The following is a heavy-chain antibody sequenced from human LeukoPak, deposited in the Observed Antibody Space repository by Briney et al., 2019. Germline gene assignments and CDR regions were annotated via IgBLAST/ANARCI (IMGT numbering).Heavy chain of an antibody. D-gene: IGHD2-15*01. J-gene: IGHJ4*02. Sequence: ASVKVSCKASGYTFTSYYMHWVRQAPGQGLEWMGIINPSGGSTSYAQKFQGRVTMTRDTPTSTVYMELSSLRSEDTAVYYCARDMNLGYCSGGSCYSFDYWGQGTLVTVSS. CDR1: GYTFTSYY. CDR3: ARDMNLGYCSGGSCYSFDY. V-gene: IGHV1-46*01. CDR2: INPSGGST.